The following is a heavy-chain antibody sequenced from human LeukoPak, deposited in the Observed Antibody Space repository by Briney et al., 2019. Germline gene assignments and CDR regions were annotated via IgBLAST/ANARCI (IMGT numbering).Heavy chain of an antibody. CDR3: AKPVNHYYDSSGYLEDY. V-gene: IGHV3-30*18. CDR2: ISYDGSNK. J-gene: IGHJ4*02. CDR1: GFTFSSYG. D-gene: IGHD3-22*01. Sequence: GGSLRLSCAASGFTFSSYGMHWVRQAPGKGLEWVAVISYDGSNKYYADSVKGRFTISRDNSKNTLYLQMNSLRAEDTAVYYCAKPVNHYYDSSGYLEDYWGQGTLVTVSS.